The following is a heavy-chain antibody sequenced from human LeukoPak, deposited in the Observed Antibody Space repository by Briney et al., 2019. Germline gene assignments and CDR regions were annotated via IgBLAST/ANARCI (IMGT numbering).Heavy chain of an antibody. J-gene: IGHJ4*02. Sequence: ASVKVSCKVSGGTFSSYAISWVRQAPGQGLEWMGRIIPIFGTANYAQKFQGRVTITTDESTSTAYMELSSLRSEDTAVYFCARDSDRYSGSSFDYWGQGTLVTVSS. CDR3: ARDSDRYSGSSFDY. D-gene: IGHD1-26*01. V-gene: IGHV1-69*05. CDR1: GGTFSSYA. CDR2: IIPIFGTA.